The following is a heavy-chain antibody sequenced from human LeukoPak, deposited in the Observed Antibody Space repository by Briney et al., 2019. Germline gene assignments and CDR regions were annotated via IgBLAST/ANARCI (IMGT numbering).Heavy chain of an antibody. J-gene: IGHJ6*03. Sequence: GGSLRLSCAASGFTFSSYGMHWVRQAPGKVLEWVAFIRNDGSNKYYADSVKGRFTISRDNSKNTLYLQMNSLRAEDTAVYFCAKDQFKPSGISMLRGVRGYYYNMDVWGKGTTVTISS. D-gene: IGHD3-10*01. CDR3: AKDQFKPSGISMLRGVRGYYYNMDV. CDR2: IRNDGSNK. V-gene: IGHV3-30*02. CDR1: GFTFSSYG.